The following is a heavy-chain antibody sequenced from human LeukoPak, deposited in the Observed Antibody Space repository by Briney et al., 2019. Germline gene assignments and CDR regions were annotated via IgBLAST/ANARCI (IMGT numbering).Heavy chain of an antibody. V-gene: IGHV1-2*06. CDR3: ARFYPSHRDAFDI. J-gene: IGHJ3*02. CDR1: GYTFTSYY. Sequence: ASVKVSCKASGYTFTSYYMHWVRQAPGEGLEWMGRINPKSGGTNYAQKFQGRVTMTRDTSISTAYMELSRLRSDDTAVYYCARFYPSHRDAFDIWGQGTMVAVSS. D-gene: IGHD2/OR15-2a*01. CDR2: INPKSGGT.